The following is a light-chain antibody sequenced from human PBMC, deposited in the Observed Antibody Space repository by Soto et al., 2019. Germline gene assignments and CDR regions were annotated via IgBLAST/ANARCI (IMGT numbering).Light chain of an antibody. CDR3: QQYGSSRWT. V-gene: IGKV3-20*01. Sequence: EVVLTQSPGTLSLSPGERTTLSCSASQSVSSSYLAWDQQKPGQAPRLLIYAASSRATGIPDRFSGSWSGTDFTLPISRLEPEDFAVYYCQQYGSSRWTFGQGTKVEIK. J-gene: IGKJ1*01. CDR1: QSVSSSY. CDR2: AAS.